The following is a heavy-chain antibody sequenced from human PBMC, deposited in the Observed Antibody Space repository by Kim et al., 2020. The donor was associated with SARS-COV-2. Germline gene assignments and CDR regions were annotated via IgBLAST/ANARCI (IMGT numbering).Heavy chain of an antibody. V-gene: IGHV3-49*03. Sequence: GGSLRLSCTAAGITFSDFAMSGFRQAPGKGPEWVGFIRNKAYGGTTDYAASVKGRFTISRDDSKSIAYLQMNSLKTEDTAVYYCTRGPPGPDSSGYYDYYSYMDVWGKGTTVTVSS. CDR3: TRGPPGPDSSGYYDYYSYMDV. CDR1: GITFSDFA. J-gene: IGHJ6*03. D-gene: IGHD3-22*01. CDR2: IRNKAYGGTT.